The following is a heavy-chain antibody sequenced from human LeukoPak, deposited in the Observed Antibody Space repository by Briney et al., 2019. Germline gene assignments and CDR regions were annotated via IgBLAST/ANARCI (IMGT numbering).Heavy chain of an antibody. CDR1: GYTFTSYA. J-gene: IGHJ4*02. V-gene: IGHV1-3*03. D-gene: IGHD2-8*01. Sequence: ASVKVSCKASGYTFTSYAMHWVRQAPGQRLEWMGWINAGNGNTEYSQEFQGRVTITRDTSASTAYMELSSLRSEDMAVYYCARSLGYCTNGVCYPRYYFDYWGQGTLVTVSS. CDR2: INAGNGNT. CDR3: ARSLGYCTNGVCYPRYYFDY.